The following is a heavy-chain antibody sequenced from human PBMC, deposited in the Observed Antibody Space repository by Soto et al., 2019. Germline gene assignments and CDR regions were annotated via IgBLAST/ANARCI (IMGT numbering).Heavy chain of an antibody. CDR3: AREDGSGSYLS. D-gene: IGHD3-10*01. J-gene: IGHJ5*02. V-gene: IGHV4-30-2*01. Sequence: SETLSLTCAVSGGSISSGGYSWSWIRQPPGKGLEWIGYIYHSGSTYYNPPLKSRVTISLNRSKNQFSLKLSSVTAADTAVYYCAREDGSGSYLSWGQGTLVTVSS. CDR1: GGSISSGGYS. CDR2: IYHSGST.